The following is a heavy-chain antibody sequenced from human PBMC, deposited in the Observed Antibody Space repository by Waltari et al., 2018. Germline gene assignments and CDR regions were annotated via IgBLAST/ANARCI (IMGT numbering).Heavy chain of an antibody. CDR2: IYSGGST. CDR1: GFPFSSYA. D-gene: IGHD1-26*01. V-gene: IGHV3-23*03. Sequence: EVQLLESGGGLVQPGGSLRLSCAASGFPFSSYAMSWFRQAPGKGLEWVSVIYSGGSTYYADSGKGRFTISRDNSKNTLYRQMNSLRAEDTAVYYCARGLRKGGAFDIWGQGTMVTVSS. J-gene: IGHJ3*02. CDR3: ARGLRKGGAFDI.